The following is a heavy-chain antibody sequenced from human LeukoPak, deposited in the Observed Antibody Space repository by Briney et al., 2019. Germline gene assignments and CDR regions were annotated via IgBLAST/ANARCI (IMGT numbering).Heavy chain of an antibody. D-gene: IGHD2-2*01. CDR3: ARDGTRYCSSTSCRYNWFDP. Sequence: SVKVSCKASGGTFSGYAISWVRQAPGQGLEWMGGIIPIFGTANYAQKFQGRVTITADKSTSTAYMELSSLSSEDTAVYYCARDGTRYCSSTSCRYNWFDPWGQGTLVTVSS. CDR2: IIPIFGTA. J-gene: IGHJ5*02. V-gene: IGHV1-69*06. CDR1: GGTFSGYA.